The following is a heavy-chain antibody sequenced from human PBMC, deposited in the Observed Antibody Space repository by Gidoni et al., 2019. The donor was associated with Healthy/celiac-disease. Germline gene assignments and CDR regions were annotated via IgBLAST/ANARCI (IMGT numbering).Heavy chain of an antibody. J-gene: IGHJ4*02. Sequence: QLAQSGAVVKKPGASLEISGTGSGYSFTPYWTGWVRQMPGNSLEWMGHIYPGDSDTSYSPSFPGKVTISADTSISPAYLQWSRLKASDTAMYYCARLGKYYYGSASYYVYGGQGTLVTVSS. CDR3: ARLGKYYYGSASYYVY. CDR2: IYPGDSDT. V-gene: IGHV5-51*01. CDR1: GYSFTPYW. D-gene: IGHD3-10*01.